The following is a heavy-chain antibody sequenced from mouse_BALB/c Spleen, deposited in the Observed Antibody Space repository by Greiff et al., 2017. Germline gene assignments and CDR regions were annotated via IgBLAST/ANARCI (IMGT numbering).Heavy chain of an antibody. D-gene: IGHD2-3*01. Sequence: EVQRVESGGGLVQPKGSLKLSCAASGFTFNTYAMNWVRQAPGKGLEWVARIRSKSNNYATYYADSVKDRFTISRDDSQSMLYLQMNNLKTEDTAMYYCVRQGWLHYAMDYWGQEPQSPSPQ. CDR2: IRSKSNNYAT. J-gene: IGHJ4*01. CDR1: GFTFNTYA. CDR3: VRQGWLHYAMDY. V-gene: IGHV10-1*02.